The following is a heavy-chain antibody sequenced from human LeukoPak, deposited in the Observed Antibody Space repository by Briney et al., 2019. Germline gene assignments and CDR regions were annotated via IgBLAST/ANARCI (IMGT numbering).Heavy chain of an antibody. CDR2: INHSGST. V-gene: IGHV4-34*01. CDR1: GFTVSSNY. CDR3: ARQFLFYSGNDARGLAFDY. J-gene: IGHJ4*02. Sequence: KTGGSLRLSCAASGFTVSSNYMSWVRQAPGKGLEWIGEINHSGSTNYNPSLKSRVTLSVDTSKNQFSLKLNSVTAADTAVYYCARQFLFYSGNDARGLAFDYWGQGALVTVSS. D-gene: IGHD5-12*01.